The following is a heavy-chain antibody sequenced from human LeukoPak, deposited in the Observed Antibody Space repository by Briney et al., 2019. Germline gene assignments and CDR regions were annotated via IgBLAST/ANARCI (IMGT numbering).Heavy chain of an antibody. Sequence: GGSLRLSCVTSGFTFNTYAMTWVRQAPGKGLEWVSVISASGDATNYADSVKGRFTISRDNSKNTLFLQMNRLRADDAAVYYCTKDYKADYWGQGTLVTVSS. V-gene: IGHV3-23*01. CDR3: TKDYKADY. J-gene: IGHJ4*02. CDR2: ISASGDAT. D-gene: IGHD1-1*01. CDR1: GFTFNTYA.